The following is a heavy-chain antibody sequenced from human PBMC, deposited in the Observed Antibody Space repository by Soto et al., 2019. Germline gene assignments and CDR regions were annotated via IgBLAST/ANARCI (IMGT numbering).Heavy chain of an antibody. J-gene: IGHJ6*03. D-gene: IGHD1-7*01. Sequence: QVQLQESGPGLVKPSQTLSLTCVISGDSVSSNSAAWNWIRLSPSRGLEWLARTYYRSRWYNDYALSVRSRIPVNPDTSKNQFSLQLTSVTPEDTAVYYCAGTTSHHWLYMDVWGKGATVTVSS. CDR1: GDSVSSNSAA. V-gene: IGHV6-1*01. CDR3: AGTTSHHWLYMDV. CDR2: TYYRSRWYN.